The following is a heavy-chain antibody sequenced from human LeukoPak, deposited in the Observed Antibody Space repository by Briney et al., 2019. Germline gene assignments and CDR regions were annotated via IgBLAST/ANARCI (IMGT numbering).Heavy chain of an antibody. CDR3: ARDRRGDIVVVVAADY. D-gene: IGHD2-15*01. J-gene: IGHJ4*02. V-gene: IGHV3-30*04. CDR1: GFTFSSYA. Sequence: PGGSLRLSCAASGFTFSSYAMHWLRQAPGKGLEWLAVISYYGSNKYYADSVKRRFTIPRDNSKNTLYLQMNSLRAEDTAVYYCARDRRGDIVVVVAADYWGQGTLVTVSS. CDR2: ISYYGSNK.